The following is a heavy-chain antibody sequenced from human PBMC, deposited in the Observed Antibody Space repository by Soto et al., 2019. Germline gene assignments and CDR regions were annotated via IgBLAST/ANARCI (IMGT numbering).Heavy chain of an antibody. CDR1: GGTFSCYA. D-gene: IGHD2-2*01. CDR3: ARAVVSPSSPYYYFDY. Sequence: SVKVSCKASGGTFSCYAISWVRQAPGQGLEWMGGIIPIFGTANYAQKFQGRVTITADESTSTAYMELSSLRSEDTAVYYCARAVVSPSSPYYYFDYWGQGTLVTVSS. CDR2: IIPIFGTA. V-gene: IGHV1-69*13. J-gene: IGHJ4*02.